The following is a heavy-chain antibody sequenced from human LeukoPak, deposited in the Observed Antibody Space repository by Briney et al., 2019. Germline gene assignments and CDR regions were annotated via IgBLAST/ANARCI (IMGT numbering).Heavy chain of an antibody. V-gene: IGHV4-38-2*01. Sequence: SETLSLTCGVSGYSISSGYYWGWIRQPPGKGLEWIGSIYHSGSTNYNPSLKRRVTISVDTSKNQFSLKLSSVTAADTAVYYCASVRSGHYTFWDYWGQGTLVTVSS. CDR2: IYHSGST. D-gene: IGHD3-3*01. CDR3: ASVRSGHYTFWDY. CDR1: GYSISSGYY. J-gene: IGHJ4*02.